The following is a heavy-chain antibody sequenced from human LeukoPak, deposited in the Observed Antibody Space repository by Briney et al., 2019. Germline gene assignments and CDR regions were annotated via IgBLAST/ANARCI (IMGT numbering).Heavy chain of an antibody. D-gene: IGHD6-13*01. CDR1: GGSISSYY. Sequence: PSETLSLTCTVSGGSISSYYWSWIRQPPGKGLEWIGSIYYSGSTYYNPSLKSRVTISVDTSKNQFSLKLSSVTAADTAVYYCARGGGYSSSWYPRRDGIDYWGQGTLVTVSS. J-gene: IGHJ4*02. CDR2: IYYSGST. V-gene: IGHV4-39*01. CDR3: ARGGGYSSSWYPRRDGIDY.